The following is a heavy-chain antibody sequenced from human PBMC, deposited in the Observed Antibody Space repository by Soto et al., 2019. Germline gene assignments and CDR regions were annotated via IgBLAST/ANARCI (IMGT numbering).Heavy chain of an antibody. CDR2: IIPILGIA. J-gene: IGHJ4*02. CDR1: GGTFSSYT. CDR3: ARDNRGSSPTHPFDY. D-gene: IGHD6-13*01. Sequence: QVQLVQSGAEVKKPGSSVKVSCKASGGTFSSYTISWVRQAPGQGLEWMGRIIPILGIANYAQKFQGRVTITADKSTSTAYMELSSLRSADTAVYYCARDNRGSSPTHPFDYWGQGTLVTVSS. V-gene: IGHV1-69*08.